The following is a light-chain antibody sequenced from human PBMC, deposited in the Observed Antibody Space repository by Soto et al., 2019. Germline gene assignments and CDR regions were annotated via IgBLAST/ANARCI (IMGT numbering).Light chain of an antibody. CDR2: DAS. V-gene: IGKV3-11*01. Sequence: EIVLTQSPATLSFSPGERATLSCRASQSISKYLAWYQQRPGQAPRLLIYDASTRATGIPARFSGSWSGTDFTLIISSLEPEDFAVYYCQQRSNWRGTFGGGTKVEI. CDR3: QQRSNWRGT. J-gene: IGKJ4*01. CDR1: QSISKY.